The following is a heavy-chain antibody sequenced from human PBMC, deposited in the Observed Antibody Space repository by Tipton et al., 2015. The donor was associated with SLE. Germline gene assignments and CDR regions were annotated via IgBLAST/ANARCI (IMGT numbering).Heavy chain of an antibody. V-gene: IGHV3-7*01. D-gene: IGHD6-13*01. CDR1: GFTFSTYW. CDR2: IKQDGSEK. CDR3: ASDPGEAAAGPDY. Sequence: SLRLSCAASGFTFSTYWMSWVRQAPGKGLAWVGNIKQDGSEKYYVDSVKDRFTISRDNARRSVYLQMNSLRVDDTAVYFCASDPGEAAAGPDYWGQGTLVTVSS. J-gene: IGHJ4*02.